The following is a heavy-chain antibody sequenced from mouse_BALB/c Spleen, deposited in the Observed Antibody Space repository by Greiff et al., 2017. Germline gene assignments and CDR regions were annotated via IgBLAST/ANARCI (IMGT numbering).Heavy chain of an antibody. CDR3: TRPLGRGSYAMDY. Sequence: DVKLVESGGGLVQPGGSMKLSCVASGFTFSNYWMNWVRQSPEKGLEWVAEIRLKSNNYATHYAESVKGRFTISRDDSKSSVYLQMNNLRAEDTGIYYCTRPLGRGSYAMDYWGQGTSVTVSS. J-gene: IGHJ4*01. CDR2: IRLKSNNYAT. V-gene: IGHV6-6*02. D-gene: IGHD4-1*01. CDR1: GFTFSNYW.